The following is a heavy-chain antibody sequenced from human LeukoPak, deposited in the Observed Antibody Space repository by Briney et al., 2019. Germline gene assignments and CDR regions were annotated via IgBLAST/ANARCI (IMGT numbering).Heavy chain of an antibody. Sequence: PGGSLRLSCAASGFTFSSYWMTWIPQGPGKGLEWVANMNQHGSATYYVDSVKGRFTISRDNSEKTLYLQMNSLRPEDTAVYYCARPTPGEFSFLIDYWGQGTLVTVSS. D-gene: IGHD3-16*02. J-gene: IGHJ4*02. CDR2: MNQHGSAT. V-gene: IGHV3-7*01. CDR1: GFTFSSYW. CDR3: ARPTPGEFSFLIDY.